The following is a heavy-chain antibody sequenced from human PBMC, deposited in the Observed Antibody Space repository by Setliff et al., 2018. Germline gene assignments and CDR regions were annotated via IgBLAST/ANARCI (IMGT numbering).Heavy chain of an antibody. V-gene: IGHV3-15*01. CDR1: GFTFSSYA. D-gene: IGHD3-3*01. Sequence: GSLRLSCAASGFTFSSYAMSWVRQAPGRGLEWVGRIRSKAYGGTTEYAASVKGRFTISRDDSKNTLYLQMNSLKTEDTAVYYCTTGVVINVDYYYYYMDVWGKGTTVTVSS. CDR3: TTGVVINVDYYYYYMDV. CDR2: IRSKAYGGTT. J-gene: IGHJ6*03.